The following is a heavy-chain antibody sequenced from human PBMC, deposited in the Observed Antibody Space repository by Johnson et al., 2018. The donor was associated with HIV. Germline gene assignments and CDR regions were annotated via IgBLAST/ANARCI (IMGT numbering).Heavy chain of an antibody. CDR1: GFTFSGYA. D-gene: IGHD6-13*01. V-gene: IGHV3-30-3*02. CDR2: ISYDGSNK. CDR3: AKDSSSWIRGAFDI. J-gene: IGHJ3*02. Sequence: HVQLVESGGSVVQPGRSLRLSCAASGFTFSGYAINWVRQAPGKGLEWVAVISYDGSNKYYADSVKGRFTISRNNSKNTLYLQMNSLRAEDTALYYCAKDSSSWIRGAFDIWGQGTMVTVSS.